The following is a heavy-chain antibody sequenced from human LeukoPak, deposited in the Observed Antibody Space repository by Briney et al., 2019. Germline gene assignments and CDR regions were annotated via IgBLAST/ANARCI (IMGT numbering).Heavy chain of an antibody. V-gene: IGHV4-34*01. CDR1: GGSFSGYY. CDR2: INHSGST. CDR3: ASCSGGSCYTLDY. D-gene: IGHD2-15*01. Sequence: TASETLSLTCAVYGGSFSGYYWSWIRQPPGKGLEWIGEINHSGSTNYNPSLKSQVTISVDTSKNQFSLKLSSVTAADTALYYCASCSGGSCYTLDYWGQGTLVTVSS. J-gene: IGHJ4*02.